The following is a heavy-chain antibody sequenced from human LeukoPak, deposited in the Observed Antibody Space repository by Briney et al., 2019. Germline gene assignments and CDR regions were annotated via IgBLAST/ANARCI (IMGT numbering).Heavy chain of an antibody. J-gene: IGHJ4*02. CDR1: GFTFNIFG. Sequence: PGGSLRLSCAASGFTFNIFGMHWVRQVPGNGLEWVAVLWSDGKTAHYADSAKGRFTISRDSSENTLYLQMNSLRSEDTAVYYCVKESAADATFHFDSWGQGTLVTVPS. CDR2: LWSDGKTA. CDR3: VKESAADATFHFDS. D-gene: IGHD6-13*01. V-gene: IGHV3-33*06.